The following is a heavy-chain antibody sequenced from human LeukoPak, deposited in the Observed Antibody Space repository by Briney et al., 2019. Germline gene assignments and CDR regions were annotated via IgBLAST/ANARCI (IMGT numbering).Heavy chain of an antibody. CDR3: ARGNSPMVGRYYLEL. D-gene: IGHD4/OR15-4a*01. CDR2: ICSGGAA. V-gene: IGHV3-53*01. J-gene: IGHJ4*02. CDR1: GFSVVSYY. Sequence: GGSLRLSCAASGFSVVSYYMTWVRQAPGRGLEWVAVICSGGAAFYTDSVKGRFTISRDGSKKTVYLQMNSLRAEDTAVYYCARGNSPMVGRYYLELWGQGTLVTVSS.